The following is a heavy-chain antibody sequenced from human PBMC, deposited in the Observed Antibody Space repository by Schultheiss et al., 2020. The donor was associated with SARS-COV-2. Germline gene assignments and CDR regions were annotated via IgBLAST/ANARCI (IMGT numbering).Heavy chain of an antibody. CDR2: VWYDGSNK. J-gene: IGHJ4*02. D-gene: IGHD5-18*01. CDR1: GFTFSRYG. V-gene: IGHV3-33*01. Sequence: GGSLRLSCAASGFTFSRYGMHWVRQAPGKGLEWVALVWYDGSNKFYADSVKGRFIISKDNSKNTLYLQMNSLRAEDTAVYYCARDVASVDVGMVDYWGQGTLVTVSS. CDR3: ARDVASVDVGMVDY.